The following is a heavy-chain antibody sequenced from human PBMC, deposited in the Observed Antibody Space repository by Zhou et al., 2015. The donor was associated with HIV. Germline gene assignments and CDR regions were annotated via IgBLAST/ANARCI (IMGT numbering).Heavy chain of an antibody. CDR2: IIPIFGTA. V-gene: IGHV1-69*01. CDR1: GGTFSSYA. Sequence: QLLQSGSDVKKPGSSVKVSCKASGGTFSSYAISWVRQAPGQGLEWMGGIIPIFGTANYAQKFQGRVTITADESTSTAYMELSSLRSEDTAVYYCARGRVEMATIKVSYYGMDVWGQGP. D-gene: IGHD5-24*01. J-gene: IGHJ6*02. CDR3: ARGRVEMATIKVSYYGMDV.